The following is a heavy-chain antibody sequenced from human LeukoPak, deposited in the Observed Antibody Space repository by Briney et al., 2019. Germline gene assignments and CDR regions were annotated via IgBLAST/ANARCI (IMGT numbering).Heavy chain of an antibody. D-gene: IGHD3-22*01. CDR1: GFTFDDYA. Sequence: GRSLRLSCAASGFTFDDYAMHWVRQAPGKGLEWVSGISWSSGSIGYADSVKGRFTISRDNAKNSLYLQMNSLRAEDTALYYCAKDVRSYYDSSGTSYMDVWGKGTTVTVSS. J-gene: IGHJ6*03. CDR2: ISWSSGSI. CDR3: AKDVRSYYDSSGTSYMDV. V-gene: IGHV3-9*01.